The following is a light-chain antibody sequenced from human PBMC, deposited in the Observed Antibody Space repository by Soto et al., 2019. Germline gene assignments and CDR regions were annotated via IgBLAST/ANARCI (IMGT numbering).Light chain of an antibody. Sequence: DIQMTQSPSSLSASVGDRVTITCRASQAIGNYLNWYQQKPGKAPNLLIFGATTLQSGVPSRFSGSGYGTNFTLIISVLQPEDFAIYYCQQCHATPLTFGRGTRL. V-gene: IGKV1-39*01. J-gene: IGKJ5*01. CDR2: GAT. CDR3: QQCHATPLT. CDR1: QAIGNY.